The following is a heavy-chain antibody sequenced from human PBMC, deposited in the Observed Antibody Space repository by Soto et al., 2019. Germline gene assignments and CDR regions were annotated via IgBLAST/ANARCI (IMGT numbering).Heavy chain of an antibody. CDR1: GGSISSYY. CDR2: IYYSGST. V-gene: IGHV4-59*01. CDR3: ARDSQLVVLDHYYYYYGMDV. J-gene: IGHJ6*02. D-gene: IGHD6-6*01. Sequence: PSETLSLTCTVSGGSISSYYWSWIRQPPGKGLEWIGYIYYSGSTNYNPSLKSRVTISVDTSKNQFSLKLSSVTAADTAVYYCARDSQLVVLDHYYYYYGMDVWGQGTTVTVS.